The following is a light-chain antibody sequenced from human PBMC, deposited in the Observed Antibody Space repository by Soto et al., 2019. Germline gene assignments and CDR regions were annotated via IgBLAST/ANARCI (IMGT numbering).Light chain of an antibody. CDR1: QSISSW. Sequence: DMQMTQSPSTLSASVGDSVTSTCRASQSISSWLAWYQQKPGKAPKLLIYTASNLVSGVPSRFSGSGSGTEFTLTISSLQPDDFATYYCQEYNSDSGLTFGGGTKVEIK. CDR3: QEYNSDSGLT. J-gene: IGKJ4*01. CDR2: TAS. V-gene: IGKV1-5*03.